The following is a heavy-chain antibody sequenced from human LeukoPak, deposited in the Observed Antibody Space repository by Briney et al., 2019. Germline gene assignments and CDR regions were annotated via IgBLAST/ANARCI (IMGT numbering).Heavy chain of an antibody. CDR3: ARDGGYSSSWSGY. V-gene: IGHV1-18*01. CDR1: GYTFANYA. Sequence: ASVKVSCKASGYTFANYAMHWVRQAPGQSLEWMGWISAYNGNTNYAQKFQGRVTMTTDIFTSTAYMELRSLRSDDTAVYYCARDGGYSSSWSGYWGQGTLVTVSS. D-gene: IGHD6-13*01. J-gene: IGHJ4*02. CDR2: ISAYNGNT.